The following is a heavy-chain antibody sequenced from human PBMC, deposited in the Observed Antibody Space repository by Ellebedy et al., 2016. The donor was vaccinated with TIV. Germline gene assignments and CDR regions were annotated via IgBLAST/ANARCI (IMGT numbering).Heavy chain of an antibody. V-gene: IGHV4-59*11. CDR2: MYYSGST. CDR1: GGSFSGPY. CDR3: ARGDSSFDS. J-gene: IGHJ4*02. Sequence: MPSETLSLTCAVSGGSFSGPYWNWIRQPPGKGLEWIGYMYYSGSTKYNPSLKSRVTISVDTSKNQISLRLSSVTAADTAVYYCARGDSSFDSWGKGILVTVSS. D-gene: IGHD2-21*02.